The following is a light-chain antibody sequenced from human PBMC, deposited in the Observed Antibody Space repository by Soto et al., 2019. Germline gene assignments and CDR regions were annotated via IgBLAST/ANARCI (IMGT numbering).Light chain of an antibody. Sequence: IQMTQSPATLSVSPGERATLSCRASQTIYSNVAWYQQRPGQAPRLLIYRASARATGIPARFSGSGSGTDFTLTISRLEPDDFAVYYCQQRSSWPITFGQGTRLEIK. CDR3: QQRSSWPIT. CDR1: QTIYSN. V-gene: IGKV3-15*01. CDR2: RAS. J-gene: IGKJ5*01.